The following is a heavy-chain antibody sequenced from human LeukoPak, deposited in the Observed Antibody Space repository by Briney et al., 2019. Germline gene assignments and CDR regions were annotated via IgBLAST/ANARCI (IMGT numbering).Heavy chain of an antibody. CDR3: ARDGTVDSSGSFDY. V-gene: IGHV3-30-3*01. Sequence: QAGGSLRLSCAASGFTFSSYAMHWVRQAPGKGLEWVAVISYDGSNKYYADSAKGRFTISRDNSKNTLYLQMNSLRAEDTAVYYCARDGTVDSSGSFDYWGQGTLVTVSS. J-gene: IGHJ4*02. CDR1: GFTFSSYA. D-gene: IGHD3-22*01. CDR2: ISYDGSNK.